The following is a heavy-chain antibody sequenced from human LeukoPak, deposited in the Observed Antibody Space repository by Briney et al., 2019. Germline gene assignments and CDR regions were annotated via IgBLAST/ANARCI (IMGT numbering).Heavy chain of an antibody. J-gene: IGHJ4*02. D-gene: IGHD3-10*01. CDR3: AREVAGFGELVFDY. Sequence: MSSETLSLXCAVSGYSISSGYYWGWIRQPPGKGLEWIGSIYHSGSTYYNPSLKSRVTISVDTSKNQFSLKLGSVTAADTAVYYCAREVAGFGELVFDYWGQGTLVTVSS. CDR1: GYSISSGYY. CDR2: IYHSGST. V-gene: IGHV4-38-2*02.